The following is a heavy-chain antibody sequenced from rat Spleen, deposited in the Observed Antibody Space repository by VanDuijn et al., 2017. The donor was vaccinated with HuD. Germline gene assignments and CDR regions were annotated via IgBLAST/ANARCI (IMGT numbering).Heavy chain of an antibody. V-gene: IGHV5-7*01. J-gene: IGHJ3*01. CDR2: ITSGGRRN. CDR1: GFTFSSFA. Sequence: EVQLVESGGGLVQPGRSLKLSCVASGFTFSSFAMAWVRQAPKKGLEWVATITSGGRRNYYRDSVKGRFTISRDNAKSSLYLQMDSLRSGDTATYYCVRQDTSGYSNWFTYWGQGTLVTVSS. D-gene: IGHD4-3*01. CDR3: VRQDTSGYSNWFTY.